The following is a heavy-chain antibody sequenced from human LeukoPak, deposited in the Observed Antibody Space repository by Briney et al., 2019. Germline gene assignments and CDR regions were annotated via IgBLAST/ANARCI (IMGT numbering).Heavy chain of an antibody. V-gene: IGHV1-18*01. Sequence: ASVKVSCKASSYTFTSYGISWVRQAPGQGLEWMGWISAYNGDTNYVQKFLGRVTMTTDTSTSITYMELRSLRSDDTAVHYCARDGYYDSSGPYYFDYWGQGTLVTVSS. CDR2: ISAYNGDT. CDR3: ARDGYYDSSGPYYFDY. D-gene: IGHD3-22*01. CDR1: SYTFTSYG. J-gene: IGHJ4*02.